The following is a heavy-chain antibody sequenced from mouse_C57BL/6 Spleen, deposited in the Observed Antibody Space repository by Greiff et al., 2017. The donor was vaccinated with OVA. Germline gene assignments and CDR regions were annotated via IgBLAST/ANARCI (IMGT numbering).Heavy chain of an antibody. CDR2: INPSTGGT. CDR3: ARGEASLYAMDY. Sequence: EVKLQESGPELVKPGASVKISCKASGYSFTGYYMNWVKQSPEKSLEWIGEINPSTGGTTYNQKFKAKATLTVDKSSSTAYMQLKSLTFEDSAVYYCARGEASLYAMDYWGQGTSVTVSS. V-gene: IGHV1-42*01. J-gene: IGHJ4*01. CDR1: GYSFTGYY. D-gene: IGHD3-2*02.